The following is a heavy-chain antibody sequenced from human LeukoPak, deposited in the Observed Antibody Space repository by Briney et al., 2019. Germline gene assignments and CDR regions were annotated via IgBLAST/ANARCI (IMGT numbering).Heavy chain of an antibody. CDR2: INPSDSYT. J-gene: IGHJ4*02. CDR1: GYSFTSYS. D-gene: IGHD6-25*01. V-gene: IGHV5-10-1*01. CDR3: ARQVAATDY. Sequence: PGGSLRLSCKVSGYSFTSYSINWVRQMPGKGLEWMGRINPSDSYTNYSPSFQGHVTISVDKSISTAYLQWSSLKASDTAMYYCARQVAATDYWGQGTLVTVSS.